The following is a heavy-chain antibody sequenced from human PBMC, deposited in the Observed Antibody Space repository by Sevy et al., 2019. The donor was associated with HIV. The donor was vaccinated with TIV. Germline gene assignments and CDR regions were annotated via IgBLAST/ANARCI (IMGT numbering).Heavy chain of an antibody. J-gene: IGHJ6*03. CDR3: VKARSDIGQGTTDYYYMDV. D-gene: IGHD4-4*01. CDR2: IRYGGNNK. V-gene: IGHV3-30*02. Sequence: GGSLRLSCAASGFTFSNYGMHWVRQAPGKGLEWVAFIRYGGNNKYYVDSVKGRFIISRDNSKNRLQLQMNSLRAEDTAVYYCVKARSDIGQGTTDYYYMDVWGKGTTVTVSS. CDR1: GFTFSNYG.